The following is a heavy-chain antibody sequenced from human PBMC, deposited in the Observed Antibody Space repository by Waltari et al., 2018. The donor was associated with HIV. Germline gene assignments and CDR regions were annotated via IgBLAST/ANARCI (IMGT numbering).Heavy chain of an antibody. CDR1: DASINSDNYY. J-gene: IGHJ2*01. CDR2: VYYRGST. Sequence: QVQLQESGPGLVKPSQTLSLSCLVSDASINSDNYYWAWIRPHPGRGLECIGFVYYRGSTFSNPSFKSRATISVDTSKNQFSLKLTSMTAADTAVYYCARVVYWYFDLWGRGTLVTVSS. V-gene: IGHV4-31*02. CDR3: ARVVYWYFDL.